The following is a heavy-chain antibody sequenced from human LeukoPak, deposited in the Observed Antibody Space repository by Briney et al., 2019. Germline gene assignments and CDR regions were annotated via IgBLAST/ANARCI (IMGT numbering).Heavy chain of an antibody. CDR1: GYTFTSYG. Sequence: ASVKVSWKASGYTFTSYGISWVRQAPGQGLEWMGWISPYNSNTYYAQNLQGRVTMTTDTSTSTTYLELRSLRSDDTAVYYCARDLSRYYYDSSGYADYWGQGTLVTVSS. V-gene: IGHV1-18*01. CDR2: ISPYNSNT. J-gene: IGHJ4*02. D-gene: IGHD3-22*01. CDR3: ARDLSRYYYDSSGYADY.